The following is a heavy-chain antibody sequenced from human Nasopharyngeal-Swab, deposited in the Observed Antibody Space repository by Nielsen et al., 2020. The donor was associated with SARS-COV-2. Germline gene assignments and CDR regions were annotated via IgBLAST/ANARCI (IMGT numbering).Heavy chain of an antibody. D-gene: IGHD2-15*01. CDR3: ARATCSGGTCYSDY. J-gene: IGHJ4*02. V-gene: IGHV3-21*06. CDR1: GFAFDDYS. Sequence: GESLKISCADSGFAFDDYSMHWVRQVPGKGLEWVSSISSGSSNIYYAESMKGRFTISRDNAENFLYLQMNSLRVEDTAVYYCARATCSGGTCYSDYWGQGTLVTVSS. CDR2: ISSGSSNI.